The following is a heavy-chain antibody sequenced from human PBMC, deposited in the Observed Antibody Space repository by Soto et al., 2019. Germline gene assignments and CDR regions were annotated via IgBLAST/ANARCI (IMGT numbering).Heavy chain of an antibody. V-gene: IGHV3-21*01. D-gene: IGHD3-22*01. CDR1: GFTFSTYG. CDR2: ISDSGHYI. CDR3: ARSGLALPYSASHWSDH. Sequence: GGSLRLSCAASGFTFSTYGMNWVRQAPGKGLEWLSSISDSGHYIYYADSVKGRFTISRDNAKNSLFLQMNSLRGEDTAVYYCARSGLALPYSASHWSDHWGQGTLVT. J-gene: IGHJ5*01.